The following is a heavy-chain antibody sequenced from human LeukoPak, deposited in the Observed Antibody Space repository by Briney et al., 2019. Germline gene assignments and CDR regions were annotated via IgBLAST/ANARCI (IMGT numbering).Heavy chain of an antibody. V-gene: IGHV3-48*01. CDR1: GFTFRTYS. D-gene: IGHD6-13*01. CDR2: ISTGSSTI. CDR3: AKGSLAVAGTASLDY. J-gene: IGHJ4*02. Sequence: YPGGSLRLSCAASGFTFRTYSLSWVRQAPGKGLEWASYISTGSSTIYYADSVKGRFTISRDNAENSLYLQMNSLRAEDTAVYYCAKGSLAVAGTASLDYWGQGTLVTVSS.